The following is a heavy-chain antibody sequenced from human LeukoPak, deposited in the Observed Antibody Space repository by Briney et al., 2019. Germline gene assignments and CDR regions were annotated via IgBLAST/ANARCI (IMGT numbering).Heavy chain of an antibody. Sequence: PSKTLSLTCTVSGGSISSSSYYWGWIRQPPGKGLEWIGSIYYSGSTYYNPSLKSRVTLSVDTSKNQFSLKLSSVTAADTAVYYCARRAAAVRSSHMDVWGKGTTVTVSS. J-gene: IGHJ6*03. CDR1: GGSISSSSYY. D-gene: IGHD6-13*01. CDR2: IYYSGST. V-gene: IGHV4-39*01. CDR3: ARRAAAVRSSHMDV.